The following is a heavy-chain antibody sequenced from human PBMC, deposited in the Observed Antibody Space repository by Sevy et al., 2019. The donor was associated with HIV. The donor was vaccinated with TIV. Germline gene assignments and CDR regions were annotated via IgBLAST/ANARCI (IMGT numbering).Heavy chain of an antibody. Sequence: ASVKVSCKASGGTFSSYAISWVRQAPGQGLEWMGGIIPIFGTANYAQKFQGRVTITADESTSTAYMELSSLRSEDTAVYYCARDLEVIRRTNDWVRFDYWGQGTLVTVSS. CDR1: GGTFSSYA. J-gene: IGHJ4*02. CDR3: ARDLEVIRRTNDWVRFDY. CDR2: IIPIFGTA. V-gene: IGHV1-69*13. D-gene: IGHD3-10*01.